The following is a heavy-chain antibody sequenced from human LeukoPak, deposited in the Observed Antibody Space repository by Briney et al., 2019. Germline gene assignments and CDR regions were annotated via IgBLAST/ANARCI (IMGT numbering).Heavy chain of an antibody. CDR3: ARTIAQYTNTWLYYYYGLDV. CDR2: ISGGGEDT. CDR1: GFSFRSFA. D-gene: IGHD6-13*01. J-gene: IGHJ6*02. V-gene: IGHV3-23*01. Sequence: PGGSLRLSCTASGFSFRSFAMSWVRQAPGQGREWVSSISGGGEDTYYADSVKGRFTISRDNSETTLYLQMNSLGADDTALYYCARTIAQYTNTWLYYYYGLDVWGQGTTVTVSS.